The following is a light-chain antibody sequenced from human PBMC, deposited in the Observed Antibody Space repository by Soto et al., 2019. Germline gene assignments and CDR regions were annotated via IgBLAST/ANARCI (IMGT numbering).Light chain of an antibody. CDR2: DAS. J-gene: IGKJ2*01. V-gene: IGKV3-11*01. CDR1: QSVSSH. CDR3: QQRSNWPPYT. Sequence: EIVLTQSPATLSLSPGERATLSCRASQSVSSHLAWYQQKPGQAPRLLIYDASNRAAGIPGRFSGSGSGTDFTLTVSSLEPEDFAVYYCQQRSNWPPYTFGQGTKLEIK.